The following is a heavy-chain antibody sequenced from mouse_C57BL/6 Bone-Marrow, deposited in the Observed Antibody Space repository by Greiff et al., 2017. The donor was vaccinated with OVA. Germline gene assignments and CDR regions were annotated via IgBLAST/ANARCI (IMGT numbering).Heavy chain of an antibody. D-gene: IGHD1-1*01. V-gene: IGHV1-80*01. J-gene: IGHJ4*01. Sequence: QVQLKESGAELVKPGASVKISCKASGYAFSSYWMNWVKQRPGKGLEWIGQIYPGDGDTNYNGKFKGKATLTADKSSSTAYMQLSSLTSEDSAVYFCARGNYGSRGDYAMDYWGQGTSVTVSS. CDR1: GYAFSSYW. CDR3: ARGNYGSRGDYAMDY. CDR2: IYPGDGDT.